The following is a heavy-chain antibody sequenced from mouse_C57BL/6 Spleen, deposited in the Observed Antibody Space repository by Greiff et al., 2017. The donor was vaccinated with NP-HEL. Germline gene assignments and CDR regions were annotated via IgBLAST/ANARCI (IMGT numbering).Heavy chain of an antibody. D-gene: IGHD1-1*01. CDR2: IDPSDSYT. CDR3: ARQISYEAY. Sequence: QVQLKQPGAELVRPGTSVKLSCKASGYTFTSYWMHWVKQRPGQGLEWIGVIDPSDSYTNYNQKFKGKATLTVDTSSSTAYMQLSSLTSEDSAVYYCARQISYEAYWGQGTLVTVSA. V-gene: IGHV1-59*01. J-gene: IGHJ3*01. CDR1: GYTFTSYW.